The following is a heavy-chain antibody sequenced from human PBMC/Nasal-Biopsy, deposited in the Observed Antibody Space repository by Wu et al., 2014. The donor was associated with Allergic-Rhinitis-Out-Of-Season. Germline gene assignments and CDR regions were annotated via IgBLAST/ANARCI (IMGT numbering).Heavy chain of an antibody. V-gene: IGHV4-59*01. CDR3: ARGFQGVLGAFDI. CDR2: IYYSGST. CDR1: GGSISSYY. Sequence: TLSLTCTVSGGSISSYYWSWIRQPPGKGLEWIGYIYYSGSTNYNPSLKSRVTISVDTSKNQFSLKLSSVTAADTAVYYCARGFQGVLGAFDIRGQGTMVTVSS. D-gene: IGHD3-10*01. J-gene: IGHJ3*02.